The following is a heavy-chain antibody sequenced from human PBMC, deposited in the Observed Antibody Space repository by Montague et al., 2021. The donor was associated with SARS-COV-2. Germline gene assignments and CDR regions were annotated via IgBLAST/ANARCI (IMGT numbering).Heavy chain of an antibody. V-gene: IGHV2-5*02. CDR3: AHRPGYNFGDPYFDY. CDR2: IYWDDDR. D-gene: IGHD5-18*01. J-gene: IGHJ4*02. CDR1: GFSLSTSGVG. Sequence: PALVKPTQTLTLTCTFSGFSLSTSGVGVGWIRQPPGKALEWLALIYWDDDRRYSPSLKSRLTITKDTPKNQVVLTMTNVDPVDTATYFCAHRPGYNFGDPYFDYWGQGTLVTVSS.